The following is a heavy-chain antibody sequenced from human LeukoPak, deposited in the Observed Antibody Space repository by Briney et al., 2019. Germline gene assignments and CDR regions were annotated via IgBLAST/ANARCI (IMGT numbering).Heavy chain of an antibody. D-gene: IGHD3-22*01. J-gene: IGHJ3*02. CDR3: ATDLDSSGYFGAFDI. Sequence: GASVKVSCKVSGYTLTELSMHWVRQAPGKGLEWMGGFDPEDGETIYAQKFQGRVTMTEDTSTDTAYMELSSLRSEETAVYYCATDLDSSGYFGAFDIWGQGTMVTVSS. V-gene: IGHV1-24*01. CDR1: GYTLTELS. CDR2: FDPEDGET.